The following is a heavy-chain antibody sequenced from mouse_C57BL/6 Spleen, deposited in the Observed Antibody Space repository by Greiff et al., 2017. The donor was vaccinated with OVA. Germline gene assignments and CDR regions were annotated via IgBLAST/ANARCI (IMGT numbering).Heavy chain of an antibody. J-gene: IGHJ2*01. CDR1: GYTFTSYW. CDR3: ARGSLFDY. Sequence: QVHVKQPGAELVRPGSSVKLSCKASGYTFTSYWMHWVKQRPIQGLEWIGNIDPSDSETHYNQKFKDKATLTVDKSSSTAYMQLSSLTSEDSAVYYCARGSLFDYWGQGTTLTVSS. CDR2: IDPSDSET. V-gene: IGHV1-52*01. D-gene: IGHD1-1*01.